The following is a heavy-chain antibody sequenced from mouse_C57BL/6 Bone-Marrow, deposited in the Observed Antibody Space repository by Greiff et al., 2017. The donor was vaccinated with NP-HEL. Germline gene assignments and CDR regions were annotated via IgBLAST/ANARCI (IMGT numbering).Heavy chain of an antibody. J-gene: IGHJ2*01. D-gene: IGHD3-1*01. CDR1: GYSITSDY. V-gene: IGHV3-8*01. Sequence: EVKLMESGPGLAKPSQTLSLTCSVTGYSITSDYWNCIRKFPGNKLEYMGYISYSGSTYYNPSLKSRISITRDTSKNQYYLQLNSVTTEDTATYYCARSISSRYFDYWGQGTTLTVSS. CDR3: ARSISSRYFDY. CDR2: ISYSGST.